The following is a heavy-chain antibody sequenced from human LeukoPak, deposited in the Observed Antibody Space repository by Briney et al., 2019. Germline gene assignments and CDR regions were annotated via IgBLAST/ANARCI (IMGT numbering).Heavy chain of an antibody. CDR1: GYTFTGYY. CDR2: INPNSGGT. J-gene: IGHJ4*02. CDR3: ARDSAVGCRGGSCYRPLDY. V-gene: IGHV1-2*04. Sequence: ASVKVSCKASGYTFTGYYMHWVRQAPGQGLEWMGWINPNSGGTNYAQKFQGWVTMTRDTSISTAYMELSRLRSDDTAVYYCARDSAVGCRGGSCYRPLDYWGQGTLVTVSS. D-gene: IGHD2-15*01.